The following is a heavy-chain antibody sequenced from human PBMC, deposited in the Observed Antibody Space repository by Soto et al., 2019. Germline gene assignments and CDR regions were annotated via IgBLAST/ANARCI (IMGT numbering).Heavy chain of an antibody. CDR2: ISSSSSYI. Sequence: GGSLRLSCAASGFTFSSYSMNWVRQAPGKGLEWVSSISSSSSYIYYADSVKGRFTISRDNAKNSLYLQMNSLRAEDTAVYYCARDPQLELRLFDYWGQGTLVTVSS. J-gene: IGHJ4*02. CDR1: GFTFSSYS. CDR3: ARDPQLELRLFDY. D-gene: IGHD1-7*01. V-gene: IGHV3-21*01.